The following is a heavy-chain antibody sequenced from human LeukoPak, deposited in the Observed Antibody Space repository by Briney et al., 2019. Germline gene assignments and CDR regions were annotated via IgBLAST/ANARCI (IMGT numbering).Heavy chain of an antibody. D-gene: IGHD5-18*01. CDR2: ISSSGSTI. Sequence: PGGSLRLSCAASGFTFSSYEMNWVRQAPGKGLEWVSYISSSGSTIYYADSVKGRFTISRDNAKNSLYLQMNSLRAEDTAAYYCARERDTSWIQLSYYYYYMDVWGKGTTVTVSS. J-gene: IGHJ6*03. V-gene: IGHV3-48*03. CDR1: GFTFSSYE. CDR3: ARERDTSWIQLSYYYYYMDV.